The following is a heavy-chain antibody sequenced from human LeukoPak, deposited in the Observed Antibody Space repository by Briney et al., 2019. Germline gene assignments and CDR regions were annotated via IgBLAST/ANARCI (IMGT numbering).Heavy chain of an antibody. CDR1: GYSISSGYY. J-gene: IGHJ5*02. D-gene: IGHD5-18*01. CDR2: IYHSGST. Sequence: SETLSLTCTVSGYSISSGYYWGWIRQPPGKGLEWIGSIYHSGSTYYNPSLKSRVTISVDTSKNQFSLKLSSVPAADTAVYYCARGGLRTAMGPWGQGTLVTVSS. CDR3: ARGGLRTAMGP. V-gene: IGHV4-38-2*02.